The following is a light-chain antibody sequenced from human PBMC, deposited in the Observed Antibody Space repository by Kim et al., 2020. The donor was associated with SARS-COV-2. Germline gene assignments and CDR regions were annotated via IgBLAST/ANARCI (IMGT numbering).Light chain of an antibody. CDR1: SSDVGGYNY. Sequence: PGQSVTISCTGTSSDVGGYNYVSWYQQHPGKAPKLMIYDVSKRPSGVPDHFSGSKSGNTASLTVSGLQADDEADYYCCSYAGGSSVFGTGTKVTVL. V-gene: IGLV2-11*01. CDR3: CSYAGGSSV. CDR2: DVS. J-gene: IGLJ1*01.